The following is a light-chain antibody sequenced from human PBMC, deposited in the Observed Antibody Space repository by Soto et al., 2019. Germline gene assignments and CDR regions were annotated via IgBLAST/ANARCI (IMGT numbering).Light chain of an antibody. CDR1: QTTSPKY. Sequence: IDVTQSPCTLSLSTGESATLSCRVSQTTSPKYVAWYQQRRGLAPRLLVYGASKRAAGIPDRFRGSGSGSEFSLTISSLQPEDFATYYCQQLNSYPRTFGQGTKVDI. CDR3: QQLNSYPRT. CDR2: GAS. V-gene: IGKV3-20*01. J-gene: IGKJ1*01.